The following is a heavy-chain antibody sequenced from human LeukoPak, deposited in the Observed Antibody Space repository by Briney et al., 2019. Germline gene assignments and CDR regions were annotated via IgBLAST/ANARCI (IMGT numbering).Heavy chain of an antibody. Sequence: SETLSLTCTVSGDSISSGSHYWGWVRQPPGKGLDWIGNIYYTGSAYYNPSLKSRVTISVDTSGNQFSLRLTSVTAADTAVYYCARDSSFYAFDIWGQGTMVTVSS. D-gene: IGHD6-6*01. CDR3: ARDSSFYAFDI. CDR1: GDSISSGSHY. CDR2: IYYTGSA. V-gene: IGHV4-39*07. J-gene: IGHJ3*02.